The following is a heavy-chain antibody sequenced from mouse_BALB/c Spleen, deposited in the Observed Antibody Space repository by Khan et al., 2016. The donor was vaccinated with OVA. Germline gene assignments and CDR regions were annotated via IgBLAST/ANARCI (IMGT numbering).Heavy chain of an antibody. V-gene: IGHV9-3-1*01. CDR3: ARTHYVAYVMVY. Sequence: QIQLVQSEPELKKPGETVKISCKASGYTFTNYGMNWVKQAPGKGLKWLGWINTYTGEPTYADDFKGRFAFSLETSASTAYLQINNLKDEDTATYCCARTHYVAYVMVYWGQGTTVTVSS. CDR1: GYTFTNYG. D-gene: IGHD1-1*01. CDR2: INTYTGEP. J-gene: IGHJ4*01.